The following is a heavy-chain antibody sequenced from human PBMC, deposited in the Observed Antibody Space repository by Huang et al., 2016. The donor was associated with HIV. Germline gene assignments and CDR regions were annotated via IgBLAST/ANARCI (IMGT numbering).Heavy chain of an antibody. J-gene: IGHJ6*03. CDR3: ARGYNFWSGYYTDKYYMDV. V-gene: IGHV3-20*04. CDR2: MHWNGESA. Sequence: EVILVESGGGVVLPGGSLRLSCAISGFTLADYGISWVSQAPGKGLEWVSGMHWNGESASYADSVKGRFTVSKDNANNSLFLQMNSLRAEDTALYYCARGYNFWSGYYTDKYYMDVWGKGTTVVVSS. CDR1: GFTLADYG. D-gene: IGHD3-3*01.